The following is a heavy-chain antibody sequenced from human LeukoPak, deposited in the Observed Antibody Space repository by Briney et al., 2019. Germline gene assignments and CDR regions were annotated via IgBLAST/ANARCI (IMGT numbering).Heavy chain of an antibody. CDR1: GYTFNSHG. J-gene: IGHJ4*02. CDR3: AKGLTLSSGWTNFDY. Sequence: ASVKVSCKASGYTFNSHGITWVRQAPGQGLEWMGWISTYNGNTNYATKLQGRVTMTTDTSTSTAYRDLRSLRSDDTAVYYCAKGLTLSSGWTNFDYWGQGTLVTVSS. V-gene: IGHV1-18*01. D-gene: IGHD6-19*01. CDR2: ISTYNGNT.